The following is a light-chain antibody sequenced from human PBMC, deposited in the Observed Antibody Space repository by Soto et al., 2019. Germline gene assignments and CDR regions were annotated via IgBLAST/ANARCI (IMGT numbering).Light chain of an antibody. CDR3: SSYTSSSTQV. V-gene: IGLV2-14*01. Sequence: QSALTQPAAGSGSPGQSITISCTGTSSDVGGYTYVSWYQQHPGKAPKLLISEVTNRPSGVSNRFSDSKSGNTASLTISGLQGEDEADYYCSSYTSSSTQVFGTGTKVTVL. CDR2: EVT. J-gene: IGLJ1*01. CDR1: SSDVGGYTY.